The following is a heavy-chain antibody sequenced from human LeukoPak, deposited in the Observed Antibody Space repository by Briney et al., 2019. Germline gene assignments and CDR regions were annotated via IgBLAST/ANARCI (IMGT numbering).Heavy chain of an antibody. Sequence: SETLSLTCTVSGGSISSSSYYWGWIRQPPGKGLEWIGSIYYSGSTYYNPSLKSRVTISVDTSKNQFSLKLSSVTAADTAVYYCARHSRSPVHFDYWGQGTLVTVSS. CDR2: IYYSGST. CDR1: GGSISSSSYY. CDR3: ARHSRSPVHFDY. V-gene: IGHV4-39*01. J-gene: IGHJ4*02.